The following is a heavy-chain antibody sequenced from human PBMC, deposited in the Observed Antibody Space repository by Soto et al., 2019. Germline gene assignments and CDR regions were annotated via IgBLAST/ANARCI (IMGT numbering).Heavy chain of an antibody. V-gene: IGHV3-53*01. CDR1: GFTVSSNY. Sequence: PGGSLRLSCAASGFTVSSNYMSWVRQAPGKGLEWVSVIYSGGSTYYADSVKGRFTISRDNSKNTLYLQMNSLRAEDTAVYYCARGIHEDTAMFWGYNWFDPWGQGTLVTVSS. J-gene: IGHJ5*02. CDR3: ARGIHEDTAMFWGYNWFDP. CDR2: IYSGGST. D-gene: IGHD5-18*01.